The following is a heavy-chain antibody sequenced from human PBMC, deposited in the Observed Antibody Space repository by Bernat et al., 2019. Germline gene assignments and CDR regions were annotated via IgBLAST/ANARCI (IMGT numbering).Heavy chain of an antibody. CDR1: GFTFSHAW. J-gene: IGHJ4*02. CDR3: TTDPETPWLATPYFDY. Sequence: EVQLVESGGGLVKPGGSLSLSCAASGFTFSHAWMSWVRQAPGKGLEWVGRIKSKTDGGTTDYAAPVKGRFTISRDDSKNTLYLQMNSLKTEDTAVYYCTTDPETPWLATPYFDYWGQGTLVTVSS. CDR2: IKSKTDGGTT. D-gene: IGHD6-19*01. V-gene: IGHV3-15*01.